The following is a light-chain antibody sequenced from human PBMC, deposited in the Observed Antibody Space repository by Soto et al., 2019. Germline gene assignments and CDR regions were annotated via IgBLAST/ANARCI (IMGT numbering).Light chain of an antibody. J-gene: IGLJ1*01. V-gene: IGLV2-11*01. CDR3: CSYAGSPCYV. CDR2: DVS. CDR1: SSDVGGYNY. Sequence: QSALTQPRSVSGSPGQSVTIFCTGTSSDVGGYNYVSWYQQHPGKAPKLMIYDVSKRPSGVPDRFSGSKSGNTASLTISGLQAEDEADYYCCSYAGSPCYVFGTGTKLTVL.